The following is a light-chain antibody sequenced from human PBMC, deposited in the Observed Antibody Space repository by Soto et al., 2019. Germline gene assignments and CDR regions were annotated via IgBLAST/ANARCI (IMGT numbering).Light chain of an antibody. CDR2: GAS. CDR3: QQYNNWLRT. CDR1: QSVSSN. V-gene: IGKV3-15*01. Sequence: EILMTQSPATLSVSPGERATLSCRASQSVSSNLAWYQQKPGQAPRLLIYGASTRATDIPARFSGSGSGTEFTLTISSLQSEDFAVYYCQQYNNWLRTFGQGTKVEIK. J-gene: IGKJ1*01.